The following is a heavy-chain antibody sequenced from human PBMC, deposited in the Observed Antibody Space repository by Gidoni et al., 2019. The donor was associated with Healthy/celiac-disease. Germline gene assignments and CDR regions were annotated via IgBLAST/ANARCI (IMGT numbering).Heavy chain of an antibody. CDR1: GYTCTSYG. CDR3: ARDPVVTMVRGDDAFDI. V-gene: IGHV1-18*01. J-gene: IGHJ3*02. Sequence: QVQLVQSGAAVTKPGASVKVSCKASGYTCTSYGISWVRQAPGQGLEWMGWISAYNGNTNYAQKLQGRVTMTTDTSTSTAYMELRSLRSDDTAVYYCARDPVVTMVRGDDAFDIWGQVTMVTVSS. CDR2: ISAYNGNT. D-gene: IGHD3-10*01.